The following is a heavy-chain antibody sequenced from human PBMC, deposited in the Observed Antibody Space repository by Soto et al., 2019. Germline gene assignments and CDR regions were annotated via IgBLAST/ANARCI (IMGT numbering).Heavy chain of an antibody. D-gene: IGHD3-10*02. Sequence: PSETLSLTCTVSGGSISSGDYYWSWIRQPPGKGLEWIGYIYYSGSTYYNPSLKSRVTISVDTSKNQFSLKLSSVTAADTAVYYCARSPPSRSVRLTPEPYGMEFCGQATTLTVS. CDR2: IYYSGST. J-gene: IGHJ6*02. CDR1: GGSISSGDYY. V-gene: IGHV4-30-4*01. CDR3: ARSPPSRSVRLTPEPYGMEF.